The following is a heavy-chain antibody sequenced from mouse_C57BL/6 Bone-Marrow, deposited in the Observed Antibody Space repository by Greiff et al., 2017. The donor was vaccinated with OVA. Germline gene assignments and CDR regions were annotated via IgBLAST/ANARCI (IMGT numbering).Heavy chain of an antibody. CDR3: ARAVTTGVAEYFEV. V-gene: IGHV1-7*01. CDR1: GYTFTNYW. J-gene: IGHJ1*03. D-gene: IGHD1-1*01. CDR2: INPSSGYT. Sequence: VQLQQSGAELVKPGASVKLSCKASGYTFTNYWLHWVKQRPGQGLEWIGYINPSSGYTKYNQKFKDKATLTADNSSSTAYMQLSSLTYEDSSVYYCARAVTTGVAEYFEVWGTGTTVTVAT.